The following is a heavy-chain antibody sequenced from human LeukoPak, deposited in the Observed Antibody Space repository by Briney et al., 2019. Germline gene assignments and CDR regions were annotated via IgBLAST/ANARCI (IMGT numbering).Heavy chain of an antibody. V-gene: IGHV3-30*02. J-gene: IGHJ6*03. CDR2: IRYDGNKK. CDR1: GFPFSTYG. CDR3: ATVASTTYHYYYMDV. Sequence: GGSLRLSCAASGFPFSTYGMHWVRQAPGKGLEWVAFIRYDGNKKYYADSVKGRFTISRDNSKNSLYLQMNSLRAEDTAVYYCATVASTTYHYYYMDVWGKGTTVTVSS. D-gene: IGHD2/OR15-2a*01.